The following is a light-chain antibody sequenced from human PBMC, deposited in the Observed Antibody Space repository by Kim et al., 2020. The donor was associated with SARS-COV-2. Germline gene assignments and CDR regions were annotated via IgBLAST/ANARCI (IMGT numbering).Light chain of an antibody. CDR1: QDITND. V-gene: IGKV1-17*01. J-gene: IGKJ5*01. Sequence: SVGDRFTSTCRASQDITNDLGWYQQNLGRAPKRLIYGASSLQSGAPSRFSGSGSGTEFTLTISSVQPEYFATYFCLQHSTSPITFGQGTRLEIK. CDR3: LQHSTSPIT. CDR2: GAS.